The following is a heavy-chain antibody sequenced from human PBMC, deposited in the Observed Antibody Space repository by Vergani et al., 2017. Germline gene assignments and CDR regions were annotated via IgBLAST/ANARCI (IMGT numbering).Heavy chain of an antibody. Sequence: QVQLVQSGAEVKKPGASVKVSCRASGYTFTGYYMHWVRQAPGQGLEWMGWINPNSGGTQYAQKFQGGITVTRDTSISTAYMELSRLRSDDSAIYYCASGTTIMAVADTGGAGYMDVWGKGP. D-gene: IGHD6-19*01. CDR1: GYTFTGYY. J-gene: IGHJ6*03. CDR3: ASGTTIMAVADTGGAGYMDV. CDR2: INPNSGGT. V-gene: IGHV1-2*02.